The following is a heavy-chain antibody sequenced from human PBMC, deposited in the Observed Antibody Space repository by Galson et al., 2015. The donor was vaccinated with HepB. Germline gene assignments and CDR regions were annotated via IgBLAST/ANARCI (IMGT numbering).Heavy chain of an antibody. Sequence: SVKVSCKASGSTFTSYYMHWVRQAPGQGLEWMGIINPSGGSTSYAQKFQGRVTMTRDTSTSTVYMELSSLRSEDTAVYYCARGCTITRTSCYTPSDYWGQGTLVTVSS. CDR3: ARGCTITRTSCYTPSDY. CDR1: GSTFTSYY. V-gene: IGHV1-46*01. D-gene: IGHD2-2*02. CDR2: INPSGGST. J-gene: IGHJ4*02.